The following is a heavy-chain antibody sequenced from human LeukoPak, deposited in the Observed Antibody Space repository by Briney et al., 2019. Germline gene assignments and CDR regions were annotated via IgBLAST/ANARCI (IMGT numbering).Heavy chain of an antibody. J-gene: IGHJ6*02. D-gene: IGHD5-18*01. Sequence: PSETLSLTCTVSGGSISSYYWSWIRQPPGKGLEWSGYIYYSGSTNYNPSLKSRVTISVDTSKNQFSLRLSSVTAADTAVYYCARHSTAYYYYYGMDVWGQGTTVTVSS. V-gene: IGHV4-59*08. CDR1: GGSISSYY. CDR3: ARHSTAYYYYYGMDV. CDR2: IYYSGST.